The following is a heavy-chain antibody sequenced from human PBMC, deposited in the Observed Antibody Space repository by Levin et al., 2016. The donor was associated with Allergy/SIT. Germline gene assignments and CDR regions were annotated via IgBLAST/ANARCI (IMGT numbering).Heavy chain of an antibody. CDR1: GGTFSSYA. CDR2: IIPIFGTA. D-gene: IGHD2-21*02. CDR3: ARDRGGGDLGGYYGMDV. Sequence: SVKVSCKASGGTFSSYAISWVRQAPGQGLEWMGGIIPIFGTANYAQKFQGRVTITADESTSTAYMELSSLRSEDTAVYYCARDRGGGDLGGYYGMDVWGQGTTVTVSS. V-gene: IGHV1-69*13. J-gene: IGHJ6*02.